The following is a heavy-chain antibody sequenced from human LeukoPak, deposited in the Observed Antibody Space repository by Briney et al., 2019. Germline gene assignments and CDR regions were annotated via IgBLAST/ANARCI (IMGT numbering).Heavy chain of an antibody. CDR1: GFTFSSYA. D-gene: IGHD6-19*01. Sequence: GGSLRLSCAASGFTFSSYAMSWVRQAPGKGLEGVSAISGSGGSTYYADSVKGRFTISRDNARNSLYLQMNSLRVEDTAVYYCAREAYSSGWYARYCDYWGQGTLVTVCS. CDR2: ISGSGGST. CDR3: AREAYSSGWYARYCDY. J-gene: IGHJ4*02. V-gene: IGHV3-23*01.